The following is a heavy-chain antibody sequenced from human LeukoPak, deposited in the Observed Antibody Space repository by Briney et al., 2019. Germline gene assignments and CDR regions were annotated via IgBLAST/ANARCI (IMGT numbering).Heavy chain of an antibody. CDR2: INTDGSST. J-gene: IGHJ1*01. D-gene: IGHD2-15*01. Sequence: PGGSLRLSCEASGLIFSNYWMHWVRHAPGKGLAWVSRINTDGSSTSYADSVKGRFTISRDNAKNTLYLQMNSLRAEDTAVYYCAKAPTPVVAATLFHHWGQGTLVTVS. V-gene: IGHV3-74*01. CDR1: GLIFSNYW. CDR3: AKAPTPVVAATLFHH.